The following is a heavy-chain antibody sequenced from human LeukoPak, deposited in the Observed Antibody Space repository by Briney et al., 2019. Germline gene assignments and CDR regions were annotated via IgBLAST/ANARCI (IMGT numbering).Heavy chain of an antibody. CDR2: ISWNSGSI. V-gene: IGHV3-9*01. Sequence: GGSLRLSCAASGFTFDDYAMHWVRQAPGKGLEWVSGISWNSGSIGYADSVKGRFTISRDNAKNSLYLQMNSLRAEDTALYYCAKDLGHGPRTVDLYIQHWGQGTLVTVSS. CDR3: AKDLGHGPRTVDLYIQH. D-gene: IGHD3-16*01. J-gene: IGHJ1*01. CDR1: GFTFDDYA.